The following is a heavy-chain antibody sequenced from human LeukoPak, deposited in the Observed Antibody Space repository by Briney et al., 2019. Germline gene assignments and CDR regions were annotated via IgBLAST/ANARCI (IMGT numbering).Heavy chain of an antibody. CDR2: ISSSGSGSTK. CDR3: ARDREFSSGWYFDN. J-gene: IGHJ4*02. Sequence: PGGSLRLSCAASGFTFSSYDMKWVRQAPGKGLEWVSYISSSGSGSTKFYADSVKGRFTISRDNAENSLYLQMSSLRVEDTAVYYCARDREFSSGWYFDNWGQGTLVTVSS. V-gene: IGHV3-48*03. CDR1: GFTFSSYD. D-gene: IGHD6-19*01.